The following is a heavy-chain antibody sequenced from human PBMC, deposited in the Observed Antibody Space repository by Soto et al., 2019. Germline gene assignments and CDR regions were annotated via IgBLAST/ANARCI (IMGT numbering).Heavy chain of an antibody. CDR1: GFTFSAYG. CDR3: ARVCGGDCGNAFEV. J-gene: IGHJ3*01. V-gene: IGHV3-33*05. D-gene: IGHD2-21*02. Sequence: QVQLVESGGGVAQPGRSLRLSCAASGFTFSAYGIHWVRQAPGKGLEWVATISFDSRDKLYVDSMNGRLTISRENSRNTVYLQMDSLRAEDTAVYHCARVCGGDCGNAFEVWGQGTVVAVSP. CDR2: ISFDSRDK.